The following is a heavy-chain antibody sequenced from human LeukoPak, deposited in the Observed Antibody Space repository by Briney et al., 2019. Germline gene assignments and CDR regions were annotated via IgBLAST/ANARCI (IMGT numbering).Heavy chain of an antibody. CDR2: IIPILGIA. CDR1: GGTFSSYA. D-gene: IGHD3-3*01. CDR3: AREADYDFWSGYYDY. Sequence: ASVKVSCKASGGTFSSYAISWVRQAPGQGLEWMGRIIPILGIANYAQKFQGRVTITADKSTSTAYMELSSLRSEDTAVYYCAREADYDFWSGYYDYWGQGTLVTVSS. V-gene: IGHV1-69*04. J-gene: IGHJ4*02.